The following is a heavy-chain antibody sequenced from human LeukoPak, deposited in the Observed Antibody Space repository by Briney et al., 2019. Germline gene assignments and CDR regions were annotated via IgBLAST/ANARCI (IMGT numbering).Heavy chain of an antibody. D-gene: IGHD3-22*01. V-gene: IGHV4-59*01. CDR3: ASSAGSSAYYPFDY. J-gene: IGHJ4*02. Sequence: SETLSLTCTVSGGSIYSCYWSWIGQPPGKGLEWIGYISYTGSTNYNPSLKSRVTISVDTSKNQFSLKLTSVTAADTAVYYCASSAGSSAYYPFDYWGQGTLVTVSS. CDR2: ISYTGST. CDR1: GGSIYSCY.